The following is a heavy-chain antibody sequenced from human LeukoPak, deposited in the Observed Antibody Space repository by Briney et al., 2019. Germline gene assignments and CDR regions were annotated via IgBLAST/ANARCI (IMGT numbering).Heavy chain of an antibody. D-gene: IGHD6-19*01. V-gene: IGHV3-64*02. CDR3: ARVSGWYWFDN. Sequence: GGSLRLSCAASAFTFGTYAMHWVRQAPGKGLEYVSAISSNGRITYYADSVKGRFTISRDNSKNILYLQMGSLRTEDTAVYYCARVSGWYWFDNWGQGTLVTVSS. CDR1: AFTFGTYA. CDR2: ISSNGRIT. J-gene: IGHJ4*02.